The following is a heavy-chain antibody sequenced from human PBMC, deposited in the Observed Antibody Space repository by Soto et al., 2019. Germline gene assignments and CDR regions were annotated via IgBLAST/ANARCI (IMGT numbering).Heavy chain of an antibody. CDR2: IYYSGST. V-gene: IGHV4-39*01. CDR3: ARLYSSGWYVGSEYFDY. CDR1: GGSISSSSYY. D-gene: IGHD6-19*01. J-gene: IGHJ4*02. Sequence: QLQLQESGPGLVKPSETLSLTCTVSGGSISSSSYYWGWIRQPPGKGLEWIGSIYYSGSTYYNPPRKSRVTISVDTSKNQFSLKLSSVTAADTAVYYCARLYSSGWYVGSEYFDYWGQGTLVTVSS.